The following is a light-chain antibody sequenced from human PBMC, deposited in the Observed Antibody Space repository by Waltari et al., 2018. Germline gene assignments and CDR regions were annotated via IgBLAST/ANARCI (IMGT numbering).Light chain of an antibody. CDR1: SSDIAFFNH. V-gene: IGLV2-14*01. Sequence: QSALTLPASVSGAPGQSITLSCPGPSSDIAFFNHVSWYQQHPGKAPKLMIYDVSERPSGVSNRFSGSKSGNTASLTISGLQAEDEADYYCNSYTVSSSWVFGGGTKLTVL. J-gene: IGLJ3*02. CDR3: NSYTVSSSWV. CDR2: DVS.